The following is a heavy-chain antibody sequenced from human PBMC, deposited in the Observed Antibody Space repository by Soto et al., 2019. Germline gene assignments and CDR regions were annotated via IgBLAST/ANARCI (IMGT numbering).Heavy chain of an antibody. CDR1: GGSISSGGYY. V-gene: IGHV4-31*03. Sequence: QVQLQESGPGLVKPSQTLSLTCTVSGGSISSGGYYWSWIRQHPGKGLEWIGYIYYSGSTYYNPSLKNRVNISVDTSENQFSLKLSSVTAADTAVYYCARRGGDCTSTSCYLDYWGQGTLVTVSS. D-gene: IGHD2-2*01. CDR3: ARRGGDCTSTSCYLDY. CDR2: IYYSGST. J-gene: IGHJ4*02.